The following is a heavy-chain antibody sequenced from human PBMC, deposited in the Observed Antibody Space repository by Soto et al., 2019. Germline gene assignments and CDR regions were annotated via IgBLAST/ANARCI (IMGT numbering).Heavy chain of an antibody. J-gene: IGHJ4*02. D-gene: IGHD6-13*01. CDR1: GFTFSSYA. CDR3: AKVEYSSSWYSY. Sequence: LRLSCAASGFTFSSYAMSWVRQAPGKGLEWVSAISGSGGSTYYADSVKGRFTISRDNSKNTLYLQMNSLRAEDTAVYYCAKVEYSSSWYSYWGQGTLVTVSS. V-gene: IGHV3-23*01. CDR2: ISGSGGST.